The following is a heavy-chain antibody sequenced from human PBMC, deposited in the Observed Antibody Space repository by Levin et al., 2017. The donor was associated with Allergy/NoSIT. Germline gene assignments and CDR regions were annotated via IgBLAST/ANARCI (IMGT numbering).Heavy chain of an antibody. CDR1: GFTISGYW. D-gene: IGHD4-17*01. CDR3: ARVFDGDYGYDD. V-gene: IGHV3-74*01. CDR2: INSDGSRA. J-gene: IGHJ4*02. Sequence: GESLKISCSASGFTISGYWMHWVRQGPGKGMVWAARINSDGSRASYADSVKGRFTISRDNAKNTLSLQMNSLRAEDTAVYYCARVFDGDYGYDDWGQGTLVTVSS.